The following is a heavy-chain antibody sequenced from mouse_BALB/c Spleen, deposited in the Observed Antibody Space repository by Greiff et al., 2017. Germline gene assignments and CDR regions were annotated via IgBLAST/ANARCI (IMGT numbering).Heavy chain of an antibody. CDR3: ARLGYDYWYFDV. J-gene: IGHJ1*01. CDR2: IYPGDGDT. Sequence: VQLQQSGAELVRPGSSVKISCKASGYAFSSYWMNWVKQRPGQGLEWIGQIYPGDGDTNYNGKFKGKATLTADKSSSTAYMQLSSLTSEDSAVYFCARLGYDYWYFDVWGAGTTVTVSS. CDR1: GYAFSSYW. V-gene: IGHV1-80*01. D-gene: IGHD2-3*01.